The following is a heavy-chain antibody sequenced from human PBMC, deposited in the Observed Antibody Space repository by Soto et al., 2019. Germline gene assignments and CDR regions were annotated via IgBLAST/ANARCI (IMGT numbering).Heavy chain of an antibody. CDR1: GYTFTSYA. J-gene: IGHJ6*02. CDR3: ARADYDSSEQDYYYYGMDV. Sequence: QVQLVQSGAEVKKPGASVKVSCKASGYTFTSYAMHWVRQAPGQRLEWMGWINAGNGNTKYSQKFQGRVTITRDTSASTAYMELRSLRSEDTAVYYCARADYDSSEQDYYYYGMDVWGQGTTVTVSS. CDR2: INAGNGNT. V-gene: IGHV1-3*01. D-gene: IGHD3-22*01.